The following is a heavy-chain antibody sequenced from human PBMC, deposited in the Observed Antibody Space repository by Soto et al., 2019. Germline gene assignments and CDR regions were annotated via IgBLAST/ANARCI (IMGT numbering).Heavy chain of an antibody. CDR2: ISTDNDNT. Sequence: QVQLVQSGAEVKKPGASVKVSCKASGYTFTNSGISWVRQAPGQGLEWMGWISTDNDNTNYAQQLRGRGSMTTDTTTSTAYMDLSSLRSDDTAVYYCARDQGITTIGVDCMYSCGMDVWGQGTRVTVSS. V-gene: IGHV1-18*01. J-gene: IGHJ6*02. D-gene: IGHD3-3*01. CDR1: GYTFTNSG. CDR3: ARDQGITTIGVDCMYSCGMDV.